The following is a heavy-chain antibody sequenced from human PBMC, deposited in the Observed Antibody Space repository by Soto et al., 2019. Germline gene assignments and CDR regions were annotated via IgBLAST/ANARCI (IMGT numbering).Heavy chain of an antibody. J-gene: IGHJ6*02. V-gene: IGHV3-23*01. CDR2: ISDSGGST. D-gene: IGHD2-2*01. Sequence: GGSLGLSCAASGFTFSSYAMSWVRQAPGKGLEWVSAISDSGGSTYYADSVKGRFTISRDNSKNTLYLQMNSLRAEDTAVYYCAKAGYCSSTTCYLGGMDVWGQGTTVTVSS. CDR3: AKAGYCSSTTCYLGGMDV. CDR1: GFTFSSYA.